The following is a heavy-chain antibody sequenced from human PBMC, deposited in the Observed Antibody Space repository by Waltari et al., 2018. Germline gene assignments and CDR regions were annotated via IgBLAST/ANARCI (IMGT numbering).Heavy chain of an antibody. CDR1: GFTFSSYG. Sequence: QVQLVESGGGVVQPGRSLRLSCAASGFTFSSYGMHWVRQAPGKGGGGGAVIWYDGSNKDYADSVKGRFTISRDNSKNTLYLQMNSLRAEDTAVYYCARVMVRGTEYYYYGMDVWGQGTTVTVSS. CDR3: ARVMVRGTEYYYYGMDV. J-gene: IGHJ6*02. CDR2: IWYDGSNK. D-gene: IGHD3-10*01. V-gene: IGHV3-33*01.